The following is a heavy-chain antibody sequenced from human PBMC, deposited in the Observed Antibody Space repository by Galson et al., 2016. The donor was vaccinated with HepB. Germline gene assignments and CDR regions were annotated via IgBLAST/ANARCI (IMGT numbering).Heavy chain of an antibody. D-gene: IGHD6-6*01. CDR1: GFTFSSYG. Sequence: SLRLFCAASGFTFSSYGMHWVRQAPGKGLEWVAVISYDGSNKYYADSVKGRFTISRDNSKNTLYLQMNSLRAEDTAVYYCAKVRQLAYSYGMAVWGQGTTVTVSS. CDR2: ISYDGSNK. V-gene: IGHV3-30*18. CDR3: AKVRQLAYSYGMAV. J-gene: IGHJ6*02.